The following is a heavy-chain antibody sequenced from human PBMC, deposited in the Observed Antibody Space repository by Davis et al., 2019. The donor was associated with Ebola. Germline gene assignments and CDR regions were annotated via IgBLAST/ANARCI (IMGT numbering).Heavy chain of an antibody. Sequence: PSETLSLTCTVSGGSISSYYWSWIRQPPGKGLEWIGYIYYSGSTNYNPSLKSRVTISVDTSKNQFSLKLSSVTAADTAVYYCARSLFPFWETGFDPWGQGTLVTVSS. V-gene: IGHV4-59*01. J-gene: IGHJ5*02. CDR1: GGSISSYY. CDR2: IYYSGST. CDR3: ARSLFPFWETGFDP. D-gene: IGHD1-14*01.